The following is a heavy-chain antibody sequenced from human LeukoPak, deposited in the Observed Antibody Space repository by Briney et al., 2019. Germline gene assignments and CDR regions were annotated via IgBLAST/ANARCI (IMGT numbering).Heavy chain of an antibody. CDR2: IYHSGST. Sequence: SETLSLTCTVSGYSISSGYYWGWIRQPPGKGLEWIGSIYHSGSTYYNPSLKSRVTISVDTSKNQFSLKLSSVTAADTAVYYCARSQESDYYDSSGYRRGSDAFDIWGQGTMVTVSS. J-gene: IGHJ3*02. CDR3: ARSQESDYYDSSGYRRGSDAFDI. D-gene: IGHD3-22*01. CDR1: GYSISSGYY. V-gene: IGHV4-38-2*02.